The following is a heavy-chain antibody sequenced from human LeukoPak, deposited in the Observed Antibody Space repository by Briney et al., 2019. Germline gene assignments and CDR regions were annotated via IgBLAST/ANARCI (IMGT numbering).Heavy chain of an antibody. D-gene: IGHD3-22*01. J-gene: IGHJ6*03. CDR2: INHSGST. V-gene: IGHV4-34*01. CDR1: GGSFSGYY. CDR3: ARLHDSSGYRHYYYYYYMDV. Sequence: SETLSLTCAVYGGSFSGYYWSWIRQPPGKGLERIGEINHSGSTNYNPSLKSRVTISVDTSKNQFSLKLSSVTAADTAVYYCARLHDSSGYRHYYYYYYMDVWGKGTTVTISS.